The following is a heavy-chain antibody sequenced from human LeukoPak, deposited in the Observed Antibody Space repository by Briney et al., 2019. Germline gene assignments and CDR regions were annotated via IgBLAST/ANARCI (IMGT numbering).Heavy chain of an antibody. J-gene: IGHJ5*02. V-gene: IGHV5-51*01. CDR2: FNPRDSST. CDR1: GYIFTNYW. CDR3: ARHYGSAWFAH. D-gene: IGHD6-25*01. Sequence: PGESLKISCKTSGYIFTNYWLAWVRQMPGKGLEWVGIFNPRDSSTRYSPSIQGQVTFSADNSISTAYLQWSSLRASDTAIYHCARHYGSAWFAHWGQGTQVTVSS.